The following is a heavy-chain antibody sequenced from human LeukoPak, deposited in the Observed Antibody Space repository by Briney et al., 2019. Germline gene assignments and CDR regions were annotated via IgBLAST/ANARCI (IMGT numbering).Heavy chain of an antibody. J-gene: IGHJ6*02. V-gene: IGHV3-23*01. Sequence: PGGRLRLSWAASECTFTSSAMSWVRQAPGKGLEWVSAISGSGSRTYYTDSVKGRFTISRDNSKNTLYLQMNSLRAKDTAISSCAKGPTIFGVVITYSYYYGMDVWGQGTTVTVSS. CDR2: ISGSGSRT. D-gene: IGHD3-3*01. CDR3: AKGPTIFGVVITYSYYYGMDV. CDR1: ECTFTSSA.